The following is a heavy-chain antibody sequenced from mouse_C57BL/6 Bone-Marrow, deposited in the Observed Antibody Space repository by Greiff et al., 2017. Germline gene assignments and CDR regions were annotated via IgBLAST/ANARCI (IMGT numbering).Heavy chain of an antibody. V-gene: IGHV5-4*01. Sequence: EVKVEESGGGLVKPGGSLKLSCAASGFTFSSYAMSWVRLTPEKRLEWVATISDGGSYTYYPDNVKGRFTISRDNAKNNLYLQMSHLKSEDTAMYYCARDGDYGSRRFAYWGQGTLVTVSA. J-gene: IGHJ3*01. D-gene: IGHD1-1*01. CDR3: ARDGDYGSRRFAY. CDR1: GFTFSSYA. CDR2: ISDGGSYT.